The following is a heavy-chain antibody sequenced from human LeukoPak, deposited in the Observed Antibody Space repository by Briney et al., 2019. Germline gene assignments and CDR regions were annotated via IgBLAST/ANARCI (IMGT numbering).Heavy chain of an antibody. CDR1: GGSINSYY. D-gene: IGHD6-13*01. J-gene: IGHJ5*02. Sequence: SETLSLACTVSGGSINSYYWSWIRQPPGKGLEWIGNIYYSGSTNYNPSLKSRVTISVDTSKNHFSLKLNSVTAADTAVYYCARQGVGYSSSWYNIDPWGQGTLVTVSS. CDR3: ARQGVGYSSSWYNIDP. CDR2: IYYSGST. V-gene: IGHV4-59*08.